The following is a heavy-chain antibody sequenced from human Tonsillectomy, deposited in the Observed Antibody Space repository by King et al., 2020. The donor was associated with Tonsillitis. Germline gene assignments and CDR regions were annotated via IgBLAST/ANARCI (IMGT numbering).Heavy chain of an antibody. D-gene: IGHD2-15*01. CDR2: IYYSGST. CDR3: ARSVCSGGSCPRKNWFDP. J-gene: IGHJ5*02. Sequence: VQLQESGPGLVKPSQTLSLTCAVSGGSISSGGYSWSWIRQPPGKGLEWIGYIYYSGSTYYNPSLKSRVTISVDTSKNQFFLKLSSVTAADTAVYYCARSVCSGGSCPRKNWFDPWGQGTLVTVSS. V-gene: IGHV4-30-4*07. CDR1: GGSISSGGYS.